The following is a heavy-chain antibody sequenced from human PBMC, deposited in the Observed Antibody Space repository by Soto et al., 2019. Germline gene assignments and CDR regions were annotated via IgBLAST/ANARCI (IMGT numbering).Heavy chain of an antibody. V-gene: IGHV4-31*03. D-gene: IGHD1-1*01. J-gene: IGHJ1*01. CDR1: GGSISSGDYY. CDR3: ARGGTRAYFHH. CDR2: IYDSGRT. Sequence: QVQLQESGPGLVKPSQTLSLTCTVSGGSISSGDYYWSWIRQHPGKGLEWIGSIYDSGRTYYNPSLKSRVTISVDTSKNQFSLKLASMTAADTAVYYCARGGTRAYFHHWGQGTLVTVSS.